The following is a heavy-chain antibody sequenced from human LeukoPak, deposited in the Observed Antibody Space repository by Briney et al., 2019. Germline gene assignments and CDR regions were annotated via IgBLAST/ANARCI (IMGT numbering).Heavy chain of an antibody. J-gene: IGHJ4*02. Sequence: SETLSLTCAVYGESFSGYSWSWIRQSPAKGLEWIGEISHSGSTNYNPSLKSRVTISVDRSKNQFSLKLNSVTAADTAVYYCARVQRAAGMVAAVTGGSYFDYWGQGTLVTVSS. D-gene: IGHD5-12*01. CDR3: ARVQRAAGMVAAVTGGSYFDY. CDR1: GESFSGYS. CDR2: ISHSGST. V-gene: IGHV4-34*01.